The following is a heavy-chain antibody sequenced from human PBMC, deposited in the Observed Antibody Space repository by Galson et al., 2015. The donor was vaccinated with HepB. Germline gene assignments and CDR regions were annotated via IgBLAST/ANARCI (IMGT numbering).Heavy chain of an antibody. D-gene: IGHD2-21*02. Sequence: ETLSLTCTVSGGSISSSSYYWGWICQPPGKGLEWIGSIYYSGSTYYNPSLKSRVTISVDTSKNQFSLKLSSVTAADTAVYYCARQGGGPYCGGDCYPGDYYFDYWGQGTLVTVSS. CDR2: IYYSGST. CDR3: ARQGGGPYCGGDCYPGDYYFDY. CDR1: GGSISSSSYY. V-gene: IGHV4-39*01. J-gene: IGHJ4*02.